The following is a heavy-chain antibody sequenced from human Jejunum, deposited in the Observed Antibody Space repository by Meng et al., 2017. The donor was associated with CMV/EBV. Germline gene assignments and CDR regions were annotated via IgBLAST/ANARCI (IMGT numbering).Heavy chain of an antibody. J-gene: IGHJ4*01. D-gene: IGHD6-19*01. CDR2: ISASGAGT. CDR1: GFTIITYD. V-gene: IGHV3-23*01. Sequence: QLLESGGGLVPPGGSLKLSCTASGFTIITYDMIWVRQVPGKGLEWVSTISASGAGTYYADSVKGRFTISRDPSKNTLYLQMNSLTTEDTAVYFCVTNSGGLGYWGHGTLVTVSS. CDR3: VTNSGGLGY.